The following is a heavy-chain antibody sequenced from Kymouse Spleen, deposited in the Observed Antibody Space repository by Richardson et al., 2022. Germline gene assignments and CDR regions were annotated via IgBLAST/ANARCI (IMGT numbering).Heavy chain of an antibody. Sequence: QVQLQESGPGLVKPSQTLSLTCTVSGGSISSGGYYWSWIRQHPGKGLEWIGYIYYSGSTYYNPSLKSRVTISVDTSKNQFSLKLSSVTAADTAVYYCARSGYYYGSGSYYLDAFDIWGQGTMVTVSS. CDR3: ARSGYYYGSGSYYLDAFDI. J-gene: IGHJ3*02. V-gene: IGHV4-31*03. D-gene: IGHD3-10*01. CDR2: IYYSGST. CDR1: GGSISSGGYY.